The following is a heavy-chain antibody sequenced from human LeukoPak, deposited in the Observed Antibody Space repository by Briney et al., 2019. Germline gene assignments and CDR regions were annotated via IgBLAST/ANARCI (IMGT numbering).Heavy chain of an antibody. D-gene: IGHD1-1*01. CDR2: IIPIFGTT. V-gene: IGHV1-69*13. CDR1: GGTFSSYA. J-gene: IGHJ5*02. Sequence: GASVKVSCKASGGTFSSYAISWVRQAPGQGLEWMGGIIPIFGTTNYAQKFQGRVTITADESTSTAYMEVSSLRSEDTAVYYCAKDGSPNRLDNWFDPWGQGTLVTVSS. CDR3: AKDGSPNRLDNWFDP.